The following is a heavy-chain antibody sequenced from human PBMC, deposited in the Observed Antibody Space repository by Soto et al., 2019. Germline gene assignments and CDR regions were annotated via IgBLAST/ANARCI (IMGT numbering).Heavy chain of an antibody. CDR3: AKGVRDCNGGSCSYFDN. CDR2: ISGSGGST. J-gene: IGHJ4*02. V-gene: IGHV3-23*01. Sequence: EVQLLESGGGLVQPGGSLRLSCAVSGFTFRSNAMSWVRQAPGKGLEWVTDISGSGGSTYYADSVKGRFTISRDNSKNTMYLQMNSLRAEDTAVYYCAKGVRDCNGGSCSYFDNWGQGTLVTVSS. D-gene: IGHD2-15*01. CDR1: GFTFRSNA.